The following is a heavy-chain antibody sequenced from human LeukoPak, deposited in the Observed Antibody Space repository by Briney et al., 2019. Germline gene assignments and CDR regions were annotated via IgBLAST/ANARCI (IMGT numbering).Heavy chain of an antibody. CDR2: IYYSGST. CDR3: ARGGRYYGSGSSTFDY. V-gene: IGHV4-59*01. D-gene: IGHD3-10*01. J-gene: IGHJ4*02. CDR1: GGSFSGYY. Sequence: SETLSLTCAVYGGSFSGYYWSWIRQPPGKGLEWIGHIYYSGSTNYNPSLKSRVTISVDTSKNQFSLKLSSVTAADTAVYYCARGGRYYGSGSSTFDYWGQGTLVTVSS.